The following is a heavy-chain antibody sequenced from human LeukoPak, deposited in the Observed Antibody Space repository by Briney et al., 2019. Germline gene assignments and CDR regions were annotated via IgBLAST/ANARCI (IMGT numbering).Heavy chain of an antibody. CDR1: GFTFSSYA. J-gene: IGHJ6*03. CDR2: ISGSGGST. CDR3: AKTSGWYRGYYYYYMDV. V-gene: IGHV3-23*01. D-gene: IGHD6-19*01. Sequence: GGSLRLSCAASGFTFSSYAMTWVRQAPGKGLEWVSAISGSGGSTYYADSVKGRFTISRDNSKNTLYLQMNSLRAEDTAVYYCAKTSGWYRGYYYYYMDVWGKGTTVTVSS.